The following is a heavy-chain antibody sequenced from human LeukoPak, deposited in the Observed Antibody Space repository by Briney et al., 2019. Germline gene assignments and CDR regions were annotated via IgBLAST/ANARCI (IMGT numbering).Heavy chain of an antibody. J-gene: IGHJ4*02. CDR2: ISGSSSTI. CDR3: ARARDRYGYLFDY. V-gene: IGHV3-48*01. Sequence: GGSLRISCAASGFTFSTYSMNWVRQAPGKGLEWVSYISGSSSTIYYADSVKGRCTISRDNGKNSVYLQMNSLRAEDTAVYYCARARDRYGYLFDYWGQGTLVTVSS. CDR1: GFTFSTYS. D-gene: IGHD3-16*01.